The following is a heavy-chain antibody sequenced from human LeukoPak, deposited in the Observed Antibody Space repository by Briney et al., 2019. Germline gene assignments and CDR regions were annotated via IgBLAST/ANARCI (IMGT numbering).Heavy chain of an antibody. J-gene: IGHJ6*03. CDR2: INHSGST. D-gene: IGHD2-2*01. CDR1: GGSISSGSYY. V-gene: IGHV4-61*10. Sequence: SETLSLTCTVSGGSISSGSYYWSWIRQPAGKGLEWIGEINHSGSTNYNPSLKSRVTISVDTSKNRFSLKLSSVTAADTAVYYCARGLRVPAAKSEAYYYYYMDVWGKGTTVTVSS. CDR3: ARGLRVPAAKSEAYYYYYMDV.